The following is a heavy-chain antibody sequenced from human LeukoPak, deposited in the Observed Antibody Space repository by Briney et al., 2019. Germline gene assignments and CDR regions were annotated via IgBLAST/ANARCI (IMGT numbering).Heavy chain of an antibody. CDR3: AKDHANTPVVTN. D-gene: IGHD2-21*02. J-gene: IGHJ4*02. CDR1: GFTFNRRG. CDR2: IRYDGGKT. Sequence: GGSLRLSCAASGFTFNRRGMHWVRQAPGKGLEWVAFIRYDGGKTFYADFVKGRFTISRDNSKNTVDLQMNNLRAEDTAIYYCAKDHANTPVVTNWGQGILVSVSS. V-gene: IGHV3-30*02.